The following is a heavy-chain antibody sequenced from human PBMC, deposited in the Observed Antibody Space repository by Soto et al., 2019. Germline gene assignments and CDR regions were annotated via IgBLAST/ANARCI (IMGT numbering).Heavy chain of an antibody. D-gene: IGHD1-26*01. Sequence: QVQLVESGGGVVQPGRSLRLSCAASGFTFSSYGMHWVRQAPGKGLEWVAVIWYDGSNKYYADSVKGRFTISRDNSKNTLYLQMNSLRAEDTAVYYCARGEACGSYSSGSEFDYWGQGTLVTVSS. CDR3: ARGEACGSYSSGSEFDY. CDR1: GFTFSSYG. V-gene: IGHV3-33*01. CDR2: IWYDGSNK. J-gene: IGHJ4*02.